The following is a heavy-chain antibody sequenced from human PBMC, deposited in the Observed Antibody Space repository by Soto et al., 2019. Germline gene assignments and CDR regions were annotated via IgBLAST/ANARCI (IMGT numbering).Heavy chain of an antibody. J-gene: IGHJ4*02. D-gene: IGHD3-10*01. V-gene: IGHV1-18*01. CDR1: GYTFTSYG. CDR2: ISTYNGNT. Sequence: GASVKVSCKASGYTFTSYGISWARQAPGQGLEWMGWISTYNGNTKYAQKLQGRVTMTTDTSTSTAYMELRSLRSDDTAVFYCAREMVRRVGSAYWGQGTLVTVSS. CDR3: AREMVRRVGSAY.